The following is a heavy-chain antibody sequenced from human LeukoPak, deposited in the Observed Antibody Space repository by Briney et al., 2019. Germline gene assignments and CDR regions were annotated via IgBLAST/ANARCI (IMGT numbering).Heavy chain of an antibody. CDR1: GFTFSSYG. CDR2: KRYDGTNQ. V-gene: IGHV3-30*02. Sequence: GGSLRLSCAVSGFTFSSYGMHWVRQAPGKGLEWVAFKRYDGTNQYYADSVRGRFTVSRDNSKNTLYLQMNSLRTEDTAVYYCARVPTAFYYYYYYYMDVWGKGTTVTVS. J-gene: IGHJ6*03. D-gene: IGHD2-2*01. CDR3: ARVPTAFYYYYYYYMDV.